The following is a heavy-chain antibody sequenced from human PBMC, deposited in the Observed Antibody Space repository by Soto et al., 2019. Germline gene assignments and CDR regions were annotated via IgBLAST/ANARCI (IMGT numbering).Heavy chain of an antibody. CDR2: IKGDGSKI. Sequence: EVLLVESGGGLVQPGGSRRLSCVASEFTLSNYWMTWVRHAPGKGLEWVAKIKGDGSKIYYLDSVEGLFTISRDNARKSIFLQINRLRADDTGVYYFAIDLTPWNVGAWYYVFDIWSQGTMVTVSS. J-gene: IGHJ3*02. CDR3: AIDLTPWNVGAWYYVFDI. D-gene: IGHD6-19*01. CDR1: EFTLSNYW. V-gene: IGHV3-7*01.